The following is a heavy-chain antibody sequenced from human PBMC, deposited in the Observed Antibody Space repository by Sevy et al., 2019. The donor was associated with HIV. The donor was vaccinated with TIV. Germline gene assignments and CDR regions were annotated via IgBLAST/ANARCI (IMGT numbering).Heavy chain of an antibody. D-gene: IGHD6-19*01. V-gene: IGHV1-46*01. CDR1: GDTLTNNY. Sequence: ASVKVSCKAPGDTLTNNYMHWVRQAPGQGLEWMGIIDPSGGNTSYAQKFQGRVTMTRDTSTSTLYMDLSSLRSEDTAVYYCARVSGWHLRYGMDVWGQGTTVTVSS. CDR2: IDPSGGNT. CDR3: ARVSGWHLRYGMDV. J-gene: IGHJ6*02.